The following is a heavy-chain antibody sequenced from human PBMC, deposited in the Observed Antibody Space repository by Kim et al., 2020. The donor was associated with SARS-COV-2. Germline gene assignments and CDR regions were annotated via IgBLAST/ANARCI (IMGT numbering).Heavy chain of an antibody. V-gene: IGHV3-74*01. CDR2: INPDGTAT. Sequence: GGSLRLSCAASGFTFSGYWMHWVRQVPGKGLEWVSRINPDGTATTYADSVQGRFTISRDNAKNTLYLYMNSLTGDDMAVYYCTRGGAVGGYFTRGCWGQG. CDR1: GFTFSGYW. J-gene: IGHJ1*01. CDR3: TRGGAVGGYFTRGC. D-gene: IGHD2-21*02.